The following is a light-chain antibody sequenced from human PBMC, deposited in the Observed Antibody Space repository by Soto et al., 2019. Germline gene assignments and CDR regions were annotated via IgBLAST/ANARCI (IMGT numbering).Light chain of an antibody. J-gene: IGKJ4*01. CDR3: QQRSNWPPALT. Sequence: EIVLTQSPATLSLSPGERATLSCRASQSVSSYLAWYQQKPGQAPRLLIYDASNRATGIPARFSGSESGTDFTPTISSLEPEDFAVYYCQQRSNWPPALTFGGGTKVEIK. CDR1: QSVSSY. CDR2: DAS. V-gene: IGKV3-11*01.